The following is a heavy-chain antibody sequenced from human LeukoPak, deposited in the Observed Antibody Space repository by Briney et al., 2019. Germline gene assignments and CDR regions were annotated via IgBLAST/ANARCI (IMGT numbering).Heavy chain of an antibody. D-gene: IGHD2-21*02. Sequence: GGSLRLSCAASGITFSNYGMSWVRQAPGKGLEWVSIIIESGGRTYYADSVKGRFTISRDNSKNTLYLQMNSLRAEDTAVYYCAKDVKTRVTYFDYWGQGTLVTVSS. CDR1: GITFSNYG. J-gene: IGHJ4*02. CDR2: IIESGGRT. CDR3: AKDVKTRVTYFDY. V-gene: IGHV3-23*01.